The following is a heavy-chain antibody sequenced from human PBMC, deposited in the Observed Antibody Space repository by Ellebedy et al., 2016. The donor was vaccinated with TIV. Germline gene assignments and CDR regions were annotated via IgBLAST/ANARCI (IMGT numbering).Heavy chain of an antibody. Sequence: AASVKVSCKASGYTFTSYYMHWVRQAPGQGLEWMGIINPSGGSTSNAQKIQGRVTMTRDTSTSTVYIELTSLRSEDTAVYYCARGGSGTDWYFDLWGRGTLVTVSS. CDR2: INPSGGST. J-gene: IGHJ2*01. CDR1: GYTFTSYY. D-gene: IGHD6-13*01. V-gene: IGHV1-46*01. CDR3: ARGGSGTDWYFDL.